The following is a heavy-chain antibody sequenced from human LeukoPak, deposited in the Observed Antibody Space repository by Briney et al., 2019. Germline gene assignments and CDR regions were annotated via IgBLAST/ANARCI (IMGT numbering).Heavy chain of an antibody. CDR3: ARESFEVVRGVITSFDY. V-gene: IGHV4-34*01. CDR1: GGSFSGYY. D-gene: IGHD3-10*01. Sequence: SETLSPTCAVYGGSFSGYYWSWIRQPPGKGLEWIGEINHSGSTNYNPSLKSRVTISVDTSKNQFSLKLSSVTAADTAVYYCARESFEVVRGVITSFDYWGQGTLVTVSS. CDR2: INHSGST. J-gene: IGHJ4*02.